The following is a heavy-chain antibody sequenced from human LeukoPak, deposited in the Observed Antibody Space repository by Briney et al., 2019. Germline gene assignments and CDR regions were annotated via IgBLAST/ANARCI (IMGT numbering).Heavy chain of an antibody. Sequence: SGTLSLTCAVSGGSISSSNWWRWVRQPPGKGLEWIGEIYHSGSTNYNPSLKSRVTISVDKSKNQFSLKLSSVTAADTAVYYCARGEGYAAYDAFDIWGQGTVVTVSS. V-gene: IGHV4-4*02. D-gene: IGHD5-18*01. CDR2: IYHSGST. CDR1: GGSISSSNW. CDR3: ARGEGYAAYDAFDI. J-gene: IGHJ3*02.